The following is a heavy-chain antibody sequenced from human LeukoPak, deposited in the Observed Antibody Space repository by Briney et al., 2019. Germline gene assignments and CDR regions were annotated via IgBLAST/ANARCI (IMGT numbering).Heavy chain of an antibody. V-gene: IGHV1-2*04. D-gene: IGHD3-22*01. CDR1: GNTFTGYY. CDR2: INPNSGGT. J-gene: IGHJ5*02. CDR3: ARAVDDSSGYYLDH. Sequence: GASVKVSCKASGNTFTGYYMHWVRQAPGQGLEWMGWINPNSGGTNYAQKFQGWVTMTRDTSISTAYMELSRLRSDDTAVYYCARAVDDSSGYYLDHWGQGTLVTVSS.